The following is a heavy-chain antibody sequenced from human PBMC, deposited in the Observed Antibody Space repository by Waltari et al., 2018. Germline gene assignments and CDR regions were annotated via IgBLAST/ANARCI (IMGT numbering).Heavy chain of an antibody. CDR1: GFTFSRYW. J-gene: IGHJ6*03. Sequence: EVQLVESGGGLVQPGGSLRLSCAASGFTFSRYWMSWVRQAPGKGLEWVAKIKKDGSVKSDAESGKGRFTISRDNAKNSLYLQMNSLRAEDTAVYYCAREKVEYDFWSGYFTTNMDVWGKGTTVTISS. CDR2: IKKDGSVK. D-gene: IGHD3-3*01. V-gene: IGHV3-7*01. CDR3: AREKVEYDFWSGYFTTNMDV.